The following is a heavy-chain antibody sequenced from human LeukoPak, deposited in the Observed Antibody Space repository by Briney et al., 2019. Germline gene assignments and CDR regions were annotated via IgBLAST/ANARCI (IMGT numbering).Heavy chain of an antibody. CDR1: GYTFTGYY. Sequence: ASVTVSCKASGYTFTGYYMHWVRQAPGQGLEWMGWINPNSGGTNYAQSLQGRLTMTIEASTTTAYMELRSLRSDDTAVYYCARLARYHLLEASDTWGQGTMVTVSS. J-gene: IGHJ3*02. V-gene: IGHV1-2*02. CDR2: INPNSGGT. D-gene: IGHD2-2*01. CDR3: ARLARYHLLEASDT.